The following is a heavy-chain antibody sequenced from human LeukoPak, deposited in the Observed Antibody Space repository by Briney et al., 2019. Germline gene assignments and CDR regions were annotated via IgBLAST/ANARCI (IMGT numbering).Heavy chain of an antibody. CDR2: ISYDGSNK. CDR3: AKDWDYYDSSGDDYFDY. Sequence: PGGSLRLSCAASGFTFSSFAMHWVRQAPGKGLEWVAVISYDGSNKYYADSVKGRFTISRDNSKNTLYLQMNSLRAEDTAVYYCAKDWDYYDSSGDDYFDYWGQGTLVTVSS. D-gene: IGHD3-22*01. J-gene: IGHJ4*02. V-gene: IGHV3-30*04. CDR1: GFTFSSFA.